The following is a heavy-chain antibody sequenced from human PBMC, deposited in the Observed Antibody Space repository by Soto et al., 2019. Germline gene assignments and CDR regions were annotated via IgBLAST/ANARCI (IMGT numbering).Heavy chain of an antibody. CDR3: ATATEGNWFDP. J-gene: IGHJ5*02. CDR1: GGSISSSSYY. Sequence: PSETLSLTCTVSGGSISSSSYYWGWIRQPPGKGLEWIGSIYYSGSTYYNPSLKSRVTISVDTSKNQFSLKLSSVTAADTAVYYCATATEGNWFDPWGQGTLVTVSS. CDR2: IYYSGST. V-gene: IGHV4-39*01.